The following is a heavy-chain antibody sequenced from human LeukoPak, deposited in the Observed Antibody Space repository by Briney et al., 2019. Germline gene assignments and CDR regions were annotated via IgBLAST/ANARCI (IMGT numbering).Heavy chain of an antibody. V-gene: IGHV3-7*01. CDR1: GFIFSQYS. D-gene: IGHD2-21*01. CDR2: IKQDGSEK. J-gene: IGHJ6*02. CDR3: ARYCGGDCYGMDV. Sequence: GGSLRLSCAASGFIFSQYSMNWVRQVPGKGLQWVANIKQDGSEKDYVDSVKGRFTISRDNAKNSLYLQMNSLRAEDTAIYYCARYCGGDCYGMDVWGQGTTVTVSS.